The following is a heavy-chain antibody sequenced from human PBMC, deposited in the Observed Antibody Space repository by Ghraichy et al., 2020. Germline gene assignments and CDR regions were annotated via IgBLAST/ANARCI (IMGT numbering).Heavy chain of an antibody. Sequence: GGSLRLSCAASGFTFSTYNMHWVRQAPGKGLEWVAVISYDGSDKYYADSVEGRCTVSRDNSKNMLYLQMTSLSADDTAVYYCARDLPGDSGNERDNWGQGTLVTVSS. CDR1: GFTFSTYN. CDR2: ISYDGSDK. V-gene: IGHV3-30*04. CDR3: ARDLPGDSGNERDN. D-gene: IGHD5-12*01. J-gene: IGHJ4*02.